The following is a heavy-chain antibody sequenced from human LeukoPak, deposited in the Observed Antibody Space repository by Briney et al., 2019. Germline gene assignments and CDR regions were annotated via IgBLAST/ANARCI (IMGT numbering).Heavy chain of an antibody. Sequence: SETLSLTCTVSGGSISSYYWSWIRQPPGKGLEWIGYIYYSGSTNYNPSLKSRVTISVDTSKNQFSLKLSSVTAADTAVYYCARDPFMGEDYWGQGTLVTVSS. J-gene: IGHJ4*02. CDR2: IYYSGST. CDR1: GGSISSYY. D-gene: IGHD3-16*01. CDR3: ARDPFMGEDY. V-gene: IGHV4-59*01.